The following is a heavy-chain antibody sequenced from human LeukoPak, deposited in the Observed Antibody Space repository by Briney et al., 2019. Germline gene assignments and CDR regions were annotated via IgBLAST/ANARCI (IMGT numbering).Heavy chain of an antibody. CDR1: GYTFTGYY. CDR3: AREAGPDCSSTSCRAGYGMDV. J-gene: IGHJ6*04. V-gene: IGHV1-2*04. D-gene: IGHD2-2*01. Sequence: ASVKVSCKASGYTFTGYYMHWVRQAPGQGLEWMGWINPNSGGTNYAQKFQGWVTMTRDTSISTAYMELSRLRSDDTAVYYCAREAGPDCSSTSCRAGYGMDVWGKGTTVTVSS. CDR2: INPNSGGT.